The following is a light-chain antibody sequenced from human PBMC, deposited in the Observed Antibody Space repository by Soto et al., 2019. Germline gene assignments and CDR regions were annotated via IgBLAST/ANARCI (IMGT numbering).Light chain of an antibody. J-gene: IGLJ1*01. Sequence: QSVLAQPASVSGSPGQSITISCTGTSSDIGDSNFVSWYQHNPGKAPKLLIYDVSDRPSRISSRFSGSKSANTASLTISGLQAEDEAFYYCSLYTSENAYVFGTGTKLTVL. CDR3: SLYTSENAYV. CDR2: DVS. V-gene: IGLV2-14*03. CDR1: SSDIGDSNF.